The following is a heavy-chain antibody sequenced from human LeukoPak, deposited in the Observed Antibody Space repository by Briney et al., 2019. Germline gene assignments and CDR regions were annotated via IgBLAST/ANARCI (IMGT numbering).Heavy chain of an antibody. Sequence: AASVKVSCKASGYTFTGYYMHWVRQAPGQGLEWMGWINPNSGGTNYAQKFQGRVTMTRDTSISTAYMELSRLRSDDTAVYYCARERYSGSYNDLGYWGQGTLVTVSS. CDR1: GYTFTGYY. V-gene: IGHV1-2*02. D-gene: IGHD1-26*01. J-gene: IGHJ4*02. CDR2: INPNSGGT. CDR3: ARERYSGSYNDLGY.